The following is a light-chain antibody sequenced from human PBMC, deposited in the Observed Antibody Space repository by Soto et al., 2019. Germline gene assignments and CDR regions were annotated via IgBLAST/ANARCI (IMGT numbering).Light chain of an antibody. Sequence: DIQMTQSPSSLSASVGDRVTITCRASQNIGRFLNWYQQKPGKAPKLLIYAASSLQSGVPSRFSGSGSGTDFTLTISSLQPEDFATYYCQQSYSTPRGTFGQGTRLEIK. CDR1: QNIGRF. CDR2: AAS. CDR3: QQSYSTPRGT. J-gene: IGKJ5*01. V-gene: IGKV1-39*01.